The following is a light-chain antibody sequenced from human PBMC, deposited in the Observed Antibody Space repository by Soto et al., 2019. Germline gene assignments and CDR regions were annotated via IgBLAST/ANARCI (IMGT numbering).Light chain of an antibody. CDR1: SSDVGGYNA. CDR3: SSYTRSGVYV. Sequence: QSVLTQPASVSGSPGQSITISCTGTSSDVGGYNAVSWYQQHPGRAPKLMIYDVSNRPSGISNRFSGSKSCSTASLTISGLQAEDDADYYCSSYTRSGVYVFGAGTKVTVL. J-gene: IGLJ1*01. CDR2: DVS. V-gene: IGLV2-14*01.